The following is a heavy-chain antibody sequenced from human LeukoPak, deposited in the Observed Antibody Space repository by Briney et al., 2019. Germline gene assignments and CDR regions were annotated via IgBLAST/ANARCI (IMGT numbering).Heavy chain of an antibody. CDR1: GGSFSGYY. CDR3: ASVVVVAATPNWFDP. D-gene: IGHD2-15*01. J-gene: IGHJ5*02. Sequence: SETLSLTCAVYGGSFSGYYWSWIRQPPGKGLEWIGEINHSGSTNYNPSLKSRVTISVDTSKNQFSLKLSPVTAADTTVYYCASVVVVAATPNWFDPWGQGTLVTVSS. CDR2: INHSGST. V-gene: IGHV4-34*01.